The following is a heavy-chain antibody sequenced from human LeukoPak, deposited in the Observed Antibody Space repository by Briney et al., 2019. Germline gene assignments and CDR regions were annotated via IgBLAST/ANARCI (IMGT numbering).Heavy chain of an antibody. CDR1: GFTFSSYS. CDR2: ISSSSSYI. V-gene: IGHV3-21*01. D-gene: IGHD2-2*01. CDR3: AREIGYCSSTSCRGGVDY. J-gene: IGHJ4*02. Sequence: GGSLRLSCAASGFTFSSYSMNWVRQAPGKGLEWVSSISSSSSYIYYADSVKGRFTISRDNAKNSLYLQMNSLRAEDTAVYYCAREIGYCSSTSCRGGVDYWGQGTLVTVSS.